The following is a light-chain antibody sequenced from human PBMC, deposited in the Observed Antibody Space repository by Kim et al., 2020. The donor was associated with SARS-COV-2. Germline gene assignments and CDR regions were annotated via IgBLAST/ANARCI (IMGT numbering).Light chain of an antibody. J-gene: IGLJ1*01. V-gene: IGLV2-8*01. Sequence: PGKHVAISCFGTRGCFYCYKDVSRYHQHPGKSPNLIIYEATQRPSGVPDGFSGSMSGNTASLTVSGLQAEDEADYYCASHGGYYYVFGTGTKVTVL. CDR1: RGCFYCYKD. CDR2: EAT. CDR3: ASHGGYYYV.